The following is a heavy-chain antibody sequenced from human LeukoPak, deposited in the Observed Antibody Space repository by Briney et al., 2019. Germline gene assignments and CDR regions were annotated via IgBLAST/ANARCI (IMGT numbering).Heavy chain of an antibody. Sequence: PSQTLSLTCTVSGGSISSGSYYWSWIRQPARKGLEWIGRIYTSGSTNYNPSLKSRVTISVDTSKNQFSLKLISLTAAYTAVYYCARAATATVTTPHARYYYYYMDVWGKGTTVTVSS. V-gene: IGHV4-61*02. CDR2: IYTSGST. CDR1: GGSISSGSYY. J-gene: IGHJ6*03. D-gene: IGHD4-17*01. CDR3: ARAATATVTTPHARYYYYYMDV.